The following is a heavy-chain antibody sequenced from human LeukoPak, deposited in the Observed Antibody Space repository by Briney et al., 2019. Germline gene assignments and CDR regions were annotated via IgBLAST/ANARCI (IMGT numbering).Heavy chain of an antibody. CDR3: AKVRQQVVQEIDY. Sequence: GGSLRLSCAASGFTFSNYALNCVRQAPGRGLEWVSTISGSGGVTYYADSVKGRFTISRDNSKNTLYMQMNTLRAEDTAVYYCAKVRQQVVQEIDYWGQGTLVTVSS. D-gene: IGHD6-13*01. CDR1: GFTFSNYA. CDR2: ISGSGGVT. J-gene: IGHJ4*02. V-gene: IGHV3-23*01.